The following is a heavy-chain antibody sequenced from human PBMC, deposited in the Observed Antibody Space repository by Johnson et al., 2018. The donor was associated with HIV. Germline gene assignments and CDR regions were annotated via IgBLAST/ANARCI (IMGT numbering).Heavy chain of an antibody. Sequence: QVQLVESGGGVARPGGSLRLSCAASGFPLDDYGMTWVRQAPGKGLERVAVIRYSRRNKYYVASVMGRCTIPRDTFKTTLYLQMNSLRAEDTAVYYCATDKSYGSGLLLGAFDIWGQGTMVTVSS. CDR2: IRYSRRNK. D-gene: IGHD3-10*01. J-gene: IGHJ3*02. V-gene: IGHV3-30*02. CDR3: ATDKSYGSGLLLGAFDI. CDR1: GFPLDDYG.